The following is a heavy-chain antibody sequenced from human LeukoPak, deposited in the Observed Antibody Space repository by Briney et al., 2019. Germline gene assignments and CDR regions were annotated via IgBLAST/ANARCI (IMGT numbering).Heavy chain of an antibody. CDR3: ATDRIKNYYVSGSPLDY. D-gene: IGHD3-10*01. J-gene: IGHJ4*02. Sequence: PGGSLRLSCAASGFTFSSYWMSWARQAPGKGLEWVANIKQDGSEKYYVDSVKGRFTISRDNAKNSLYLQMNSLRAEDTAVYYCATDRIKNYYVSGSPLDYWGQGTLVTVSS. CDR2: IKQDGSEK. V-gene: IGHV3-7*01. CDR1: GFTFSSYW.